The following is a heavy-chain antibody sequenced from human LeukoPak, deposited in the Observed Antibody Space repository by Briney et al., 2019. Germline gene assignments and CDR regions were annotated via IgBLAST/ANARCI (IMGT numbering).Heavy chain of an antibody. CDR1: GYTFTSYG. J-gene: IGHJ6*03. CDR3: AREGEGVPGAMSWFQYYYYYMDV. CDR2: ISAYNGNT. Sequence: ASVKVSCKASGYTFTSYGISWVRQAPGQGLEWMGWISAYNGNTNYAQKFMGRVTMTTDTLTTTAHMELRSLRSDDTAVYYCAREGEGVPGAMSWFQYYYYYMDVWGKGTTVIVSS. V-gene: IGHV1-18*01. D-gene: IGHD2-2*01.